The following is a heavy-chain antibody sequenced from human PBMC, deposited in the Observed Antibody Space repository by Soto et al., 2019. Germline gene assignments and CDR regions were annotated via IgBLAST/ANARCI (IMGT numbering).Heavy chain of an antibody. J-gene: IGHJ4*02. CDR3: TREAIVVIPAAQPSHFDS. CDR1: GYNFIKYG. Sequence: QVQLVQSGAEVKKPGASVKVSCKGLGYNFIKYGINWVRQAPGQGLEWMGWSSPYSGYTHSAQKFHGRLTLTTDTAATTAYMELRSLRSAHTALYYCTREAIVVIPAAQPSHFDSWGQGTLVTVSS. CDR2: SSPYSGYT. V-gene: IGHV1-18*01. D-gene: IGHD2-2*01.